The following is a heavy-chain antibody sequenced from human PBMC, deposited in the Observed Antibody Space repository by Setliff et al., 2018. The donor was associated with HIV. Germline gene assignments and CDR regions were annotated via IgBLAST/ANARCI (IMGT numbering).Heavy chain of an antibody. CDR3: ARVGSSSWSVDFDY. V-gene: IGHV4-38-2*02. J-gene: IGHJ4*02. D-gene: IGHD6-13*01. CDR2: ICHSGST. CDR1: GYSISSGYY. Sequence: ASETLSLTCTVSGYSISSGYYWGWIRQPPGKGLEWIGSICHSGSTYYNPSLKSRVTRSVDTSKNQFSLTLSSVTAADTAVYYCARVGSSSWSVDFDYWGQGTLVTVSS.